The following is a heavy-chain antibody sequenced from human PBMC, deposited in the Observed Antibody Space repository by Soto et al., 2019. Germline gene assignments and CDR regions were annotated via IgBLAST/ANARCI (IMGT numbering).Heavy chain of an antibody. J-gene: IGHJ4*02. D-gene: IGHD2-21*01. Sequence: ASVEVSCQGSGFTFSRYGISWVRQAPGQGLEWMGWISAYNGNTNYAQKLQGRVTMTTDTSTSTAYMELRSLRSDDTAVYYCARNPSYSGYLDYWGQGTLVTVSS. V-gene: IGHV1-18*01. CDR3: ARNPSYSGYLDY. CDR2: ISAYNGNT. CDR1: GFTFSRYG.